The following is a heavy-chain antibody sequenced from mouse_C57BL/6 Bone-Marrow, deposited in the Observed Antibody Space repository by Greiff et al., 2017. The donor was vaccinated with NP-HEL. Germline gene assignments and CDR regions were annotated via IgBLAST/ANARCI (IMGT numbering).Heavy chain of an antibody. J-gene: IGHJ2*01. CDR2: IYPGDGDT. CDR3: ARRGGFDY. V-gene: IGHV1-82*01. CDR1: GYAFSSSW. Sequence: QVQLQQSGPELVKPGASVKISCKASGYAFSSSWMNWVKQRPGKGLEWIGRIYPGDGDTNYNGKFKGKATLTSDKSSSTAYMQLSSLASEDSAVYFCARRGGFDYWGKGTTLTVS.